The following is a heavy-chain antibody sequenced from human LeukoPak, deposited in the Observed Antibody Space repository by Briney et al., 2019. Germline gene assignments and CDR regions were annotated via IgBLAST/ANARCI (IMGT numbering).Heavy chain of an antibody. CDR1: GFTVSSNY. J-gene: IGHJ4*02. CDR3: ARAYSFGYDSSGYYYAY. CDR2: IYSGGTT. V-gene: IGHV3-53*01. Sequence: GGSLRLSCAASGFTVSSNYMSWVRQAPGKGLEWVSVIYSGGTTYYADSVKGRFTISRDSPKNTLYLQMNSLRAEDTAVYYCARAYSFGYDSSGYYYAYWGQGTLVTVSS. D-gene: IGHD3-22*01.